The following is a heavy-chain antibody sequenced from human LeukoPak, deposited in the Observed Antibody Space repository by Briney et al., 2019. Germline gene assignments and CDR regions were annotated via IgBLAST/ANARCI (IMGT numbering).Heavy chain of an antibody. D-gene: IGHD1-14*01. CDR2: ISSSSSYT. J-gene: IGHJ4*02. CDR1: GFTFSDYY. Sequence: GGSLRLSCAASGFTFSDYYMSWIRQAPGKGLEWVSYISSSSSYTNYADSVKGRFTISRDNAKNSLYLQMNSLRAEDTAVYCCASSRHGPPDDYWGQGTLVTVSS. V-gene: IGHV3-11*06. CDR3: ASSRHGPPDDY.